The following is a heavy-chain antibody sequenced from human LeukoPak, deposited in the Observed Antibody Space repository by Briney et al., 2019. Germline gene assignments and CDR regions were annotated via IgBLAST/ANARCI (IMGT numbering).Heavy chain of an antibody. V-gene: IGHV4-34*01. CDR3: ASVMHQYYYDSSGYFFRDY. Sequence: SETLSLTCAVYGGSFSGYYWSWIRQPPGKGLEWIGEINHSGSTNYNPSLKSRVTISVDTSKNQFSLKLSSVTAADTAVYYCASVMHQYYYDSSGYFFRDYWGQGTLVTVSS. D-gene: IGHD3-22*01. CDR2: INHSGST. CDR1: GGSFSGYY. J-gene: IGHJ4*02.